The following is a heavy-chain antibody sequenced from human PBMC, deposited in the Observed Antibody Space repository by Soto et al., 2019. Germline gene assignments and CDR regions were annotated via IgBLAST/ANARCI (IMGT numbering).Heavy chain of an antibody. CDR1: GFTFSSYA. CDR3: AKNQTRVGEGAALYHYAMDV. J-gene: IGHJ6*04. CDR2: ISYDGSNK. V-gene: IGHV3-30-3*02. D-gene: IGHD2-15*01. Sequence: TGGSLRLSCAASGFTFSSYAMHWVRQAPGKGLEWVAVISYDGSNKDYADSVKGRFTVSRDNSKNTLYLQMNSLRAEDTAVYYCAKNQTRVGEGAALYHYAMDVGGKGTTVPVPS.